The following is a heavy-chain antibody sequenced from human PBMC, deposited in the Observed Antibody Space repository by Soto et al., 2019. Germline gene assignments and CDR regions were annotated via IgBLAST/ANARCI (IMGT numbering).Heavy chain of an antibody. Sequence: QVQLVESGGCVVQPGRSLRLSCAASGFTFSSYGMHWVRQAPGTGLEWVAVIWYDGSNKYYADSVKGRFTISRDNSKNTLYLQMNSLRAEDTTVYYCARVRRDGYNFFDYWGQGTLVTVSS. CDR3: ARVRRDGYNFFDY. D-gene: IGHD5-12*01. CDR2: IWYDGSNK. J-gene: IGHJ4*02. CDR1: GFTFSSYG. V-gene: IGHV3-33*01.